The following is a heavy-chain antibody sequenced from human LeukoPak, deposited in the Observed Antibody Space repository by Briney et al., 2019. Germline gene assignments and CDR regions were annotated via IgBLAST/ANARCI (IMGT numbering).Heavy chain of an antibody. V-gene: IGHV1-18*01. CDR2: ISAYNGNT. Sequence: ASVKVSCKASGYTFTSYGISWVRQAPGQGLEWMGWISAYNGNTNYAQKLQGRVTMTTDTSTSTAYMELRSLRSDDTAVYYCARDRLAAASWWEYFQHWGQGTLVTVSS. D-gene: IGHD6-13*01. CDR3: ARDRLAAASWWEYFQH. J-gene: IGHJ1*01. CDR1: GYTFTSYG.